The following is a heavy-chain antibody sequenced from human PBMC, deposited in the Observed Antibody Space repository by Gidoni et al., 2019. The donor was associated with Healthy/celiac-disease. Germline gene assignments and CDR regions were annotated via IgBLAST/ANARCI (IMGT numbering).Heavy chain of an antibody. CDR2: IIPIFGTA. V-gene: IGHV1-69*12. D-gene: IGHD3-22*01. Sequence: QLFHFGARVKRLGSSVKAPCRPSGGPFRSYAISWVRQAPGQGLEWMGGIIPIFGTANYAQKFQGRVTITADESTSTAYMELSSLRSEDTAVYYCARGTYYYDSSGYYYSYWGQGTLVTVSS. CDR1: GGPFRSYA. CDR3: ARGTYYYDSSGYYYSY. J-gene: IGHJ4*02.